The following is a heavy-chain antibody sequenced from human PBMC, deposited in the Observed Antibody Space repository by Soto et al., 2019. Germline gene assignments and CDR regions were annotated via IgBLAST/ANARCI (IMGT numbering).Heavy chain of an antibody. CDR1: GFTFSMYS. V-gene: IGHV3-7*03. D-gene: IGHD2-21*02. CDR2: IPQDGVDG. J-gene: IGHJ6*02. Sequence: DVKLVESGGGLVQPGDSLRLSCEVSGFTFSMYSMSWVRQSPGKVLEWVAKIPQDGVDGHYADSVKGRFTISRDNGKNSLYLQLNNLRAEDTAVYYCARDHLILPAHDFFYGSDVWGRGATVTVSS. CDR3: ARDHLILPAHDFFYGSDV.